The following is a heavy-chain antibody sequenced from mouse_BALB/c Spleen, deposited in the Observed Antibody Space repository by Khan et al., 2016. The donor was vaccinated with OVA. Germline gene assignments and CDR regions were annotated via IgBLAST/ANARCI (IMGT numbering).Heavy chain of an antibody. J-gene: IGHJ4*01. CDR3: ARAGFNGTMDY. Sequence: QIQLVQSGPELKKPGETVKISCKASGYTFTNYGMNWMKQAPGKGLKWMGWINTYTGKPTYADDFKGRFAFSLETSATTAYLQINNLKNEDMATFFCARAGFNGTMDYWGQGTSVTVSS. V-gene: IGHV9-1*02. CDR1: GYTFTNYG. CDR2: INTYTGKP.